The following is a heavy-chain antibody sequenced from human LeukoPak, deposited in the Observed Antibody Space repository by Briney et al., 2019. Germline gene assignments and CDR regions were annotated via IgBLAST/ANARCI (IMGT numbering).Heavy chain of an antibody. CDR2: VYSSGST. CDR3: ARPFYGDDYYGMDV. J-gene: IGHJ6*02. Sequence: SETLSLTCTVSGGSISSYYWSWIRQPPGKGLEWIGYVYSSGSTNYNPSLKSRVTISVDTSKNQFSLKLSSVTAADTAVYYCARPFYGDDYYGMDVWGQGTTVTVSS. V-gene: IGHV4-59*08. CDR1: GGSISSYY. D-gene: IGHD4-17*01.